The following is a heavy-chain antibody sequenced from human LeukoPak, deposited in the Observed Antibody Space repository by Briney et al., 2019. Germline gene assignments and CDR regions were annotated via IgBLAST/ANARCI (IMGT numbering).Heavy chain of an antibody. CDR3: ARRIQGMAPYYFDY. J-gene: IGHJ4*02. CDR2: INSDGGST. CDR1: GVTFSSYW. V-gene: IGHV3-74*01. Sequence: AGSLRLSCTASGVTFSSYWMHWVRQAPGKGLVWVSRINSDGGSTSYADSVKGRFTISRDNAKNTLYLQMNSLRAEDTAVYYCARRIQGMAPYYFDYWGQGTLVTVSS. D-gene: IGHD5-24*01.